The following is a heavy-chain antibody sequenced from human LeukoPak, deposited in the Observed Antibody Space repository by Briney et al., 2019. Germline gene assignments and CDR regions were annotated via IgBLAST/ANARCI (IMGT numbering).Heavy chain of an antibody. J-gene: IGHJ4*02. Sequence: GGSLRLSCAASGFTFSSYEMNWVRQAPGKGLEGVSYISSSGSTIYYADSVKGRFPISRDNAKNSLYLQMNSLRAEDTAVYYCARVPYYDFWSGFDYWGQGTLVTVSS. CDR2: ISSSGSTI. D-gene: IGHD3-3*01. CDR1: GFTFSSYE. V-gene: IGHV3-48*03. CDR3: ARVPYYDFWSGFDY.